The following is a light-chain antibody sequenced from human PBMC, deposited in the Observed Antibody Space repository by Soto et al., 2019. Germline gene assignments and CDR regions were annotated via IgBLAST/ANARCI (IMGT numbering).Light chain of an antibody. J-gene: IGKJ4*01. CDR3: QQYDDLPLT. Sequence: DIQMTQSPSSLSASVGDRVTITCQASQDISKYLNWYQQKPGKAPKLLTYNASNLETGVPSRFSGSGSGTDFTFTISSLQPEHIATYYCQQYDDLPLTFGGGTKVEIK. CDR1: QDISKY. CDR2: NAS. V-gene: IGKV1-33*01.